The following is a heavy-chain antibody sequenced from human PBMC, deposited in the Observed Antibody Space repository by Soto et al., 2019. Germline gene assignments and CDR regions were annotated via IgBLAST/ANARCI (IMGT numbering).Heavy chain of an antibody. CDR1: GFTFSLYG. D-gene: IGHD4-17*01. CDR2: ISSRYNYI. CDR3: ARDPTTVTPELAGYFDL. J-gene: IGHJ2*01. Sequence: EVQLVESGGGLVKPVGSLRLSCAASGFTFSLYGMNWVRQTPGKGLEWVSSISSRYNYIYYADSVRGRFTISRDNSKNSLSLQLNSLRAEDTAVYYCARDPTTVTPELAGYFDLWGRCTLVSVSS. V-gene: IGHV3-21*01.